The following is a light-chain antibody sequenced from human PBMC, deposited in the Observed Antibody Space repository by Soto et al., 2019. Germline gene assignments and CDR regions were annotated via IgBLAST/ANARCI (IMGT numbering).Light chain of an antibody. Sequence: DIQITQSPSTLSASVGDRVTITCRASRSISSWLAWYQQKPGKAPKVLIYDASSLETGVPSRFSGSGSGTEFTLSISSXQPDDFATYYCQQYNSYSGTFGQGTKVDTK. CDR3: QQYNSYSGT. J-gene: IGKJ1*01. V-gene: IGKV1-5*01. CDR2: DAS. CDR1: RSISSW.